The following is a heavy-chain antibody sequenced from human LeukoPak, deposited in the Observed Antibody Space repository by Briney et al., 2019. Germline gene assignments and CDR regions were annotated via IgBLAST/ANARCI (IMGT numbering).Heavy chain of an antibody. CDR2: ISAYNGRT. J-gene: IGHJ5*02. D-gene: IGHD6-13*01. CDR3: ARENMKQLGDGPEWFDP. V-gene: IGHV1-18*01. CDR1: GYTFTSYG. Sequence: ASVKVSCKASGYTFTSYGISWVRQAPGQGLEWMGWISAYNGRTYYAQNLQGRVTMTTDTATSTAYMELRSLRSDDTAVYYCARENMKQLGDGPEWFDPWGQGTLVIVSS.